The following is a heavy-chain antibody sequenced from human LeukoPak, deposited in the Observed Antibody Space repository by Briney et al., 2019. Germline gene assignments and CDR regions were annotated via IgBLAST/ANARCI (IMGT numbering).Heavy chain of an antibody. Sequence: SETLSLTCTVSGGSISSYYWSWIRQPAGKGLEWIGRIYTSGSTNYNPSLKSRVTMSVDTSKNQFSLKLSSVTAADTAVYYCVKGIAVPGSPFYDAFDIWGQGTMVTVSS. J-gene: IGHJ3*02. CDR2: IYTSGST. CDR1: GGSISSYY. V-gene: IGHV4-4*07. D-gene: IGHD6-19*01. CDR3: VKGIAVPGSPFYDAFDI.